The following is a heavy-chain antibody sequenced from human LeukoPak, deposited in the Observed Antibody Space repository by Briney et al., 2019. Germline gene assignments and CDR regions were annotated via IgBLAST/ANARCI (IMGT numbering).Heavy chain of an antibody. V-gene: IGHV3-23*01. Sequence: GGSLRLSCVAYEFTFSSYAMSWVRQAPGKGLEWVSGISGSGVSGSGGSANYADSVKGRFTISSDNSKNTLYLQMNSLRVEDTAVYYCAKFVTNAVDYWGQGTLVAVYS. CDR1: EFTFSSYA. D-gene: IGHD4-17*01. J-gene: IGHJ4*02. CDR2: ISGSGVSGSGGSA. CDR3: AKFVTNAVDY.